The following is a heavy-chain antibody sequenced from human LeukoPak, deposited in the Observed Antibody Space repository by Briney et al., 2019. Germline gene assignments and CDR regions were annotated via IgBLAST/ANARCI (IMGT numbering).Heavy chain of an antibody. Sequence: SVKVSCKASGGTFSSYAISWVRQTPGQGLEWMGRIIPILGIANYAQKFQGRVTITADKSTSTAYVELSSLRSEDTAVYYCATRRDGYNSNYYYYGMDVWGQGTTVTVSS. J-gene: IGHJ6*02. V-gene: IGHV1-69*04. D-gene: IGHD5-24*01. CDR1: GGTFSSYA. CDR3: ATRRDGYNSNYYYYGMDV. CDR2: IIPILGIA.